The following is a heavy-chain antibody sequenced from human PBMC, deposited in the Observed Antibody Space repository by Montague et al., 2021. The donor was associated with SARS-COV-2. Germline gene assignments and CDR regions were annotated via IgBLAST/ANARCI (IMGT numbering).Heavy chain of an antibody. Sequence: SETLSLTCTVSGDSINSDTAFWGWVRQSPGKGLEWIGSMVYSGRNFYNGALRSRLTISVDTSKNQFSLELRAVTAADMGLYYCARHDHTDFGNPNWFDPWGQGTLVTVSS. CDR3: ARHDHTDFGNPNWFDP. D-gene: IGHD5-18*01. J-gene: IGHJ5*02. CDR2: MVYSGRN. CDR1: GDSINSDTAF. V-gene: IGHV4-39*01.